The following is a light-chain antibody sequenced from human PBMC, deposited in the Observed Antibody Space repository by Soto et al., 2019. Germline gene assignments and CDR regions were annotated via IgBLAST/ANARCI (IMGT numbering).Light chain of an antibody. J-gene: IGKJ3*01. CDR2: DTS. V-gene: IGKV3-11*01. CDR3: QHRRNWVS. Sequence: LTQSPAILSLSPGERATLSCTASQSVDTYIAWYQQRPGQPPRLLIHDTSHRASGVPARFRGSGSGTDFTLPIPGLEPEAFAVYFCQHRRNWVSFGPGTRL. CDR1: QSVDTY.